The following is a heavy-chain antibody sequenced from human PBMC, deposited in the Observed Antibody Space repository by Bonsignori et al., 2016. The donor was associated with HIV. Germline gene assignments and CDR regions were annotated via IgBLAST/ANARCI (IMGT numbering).Heavy chain of an antibody. J-gene: IGHJ3*02. CDR3: ARGWLRGGFDI. CDR1: GDSVSSDSAG. D-gene: IGHD5-12*01. V-gene: IGHV6-1*01. Sequence: SQTLSLTCAISGDSVSSDSAGWNWIRQSPSRGLEWLGRTYYGSKWYKDYAISVKSRITINPDTSKNQLSLQLNSVTPEDTAVYYCARGWLRGGFDIWGQGTRVTVSS. CDR2: TYYGSKWYK.